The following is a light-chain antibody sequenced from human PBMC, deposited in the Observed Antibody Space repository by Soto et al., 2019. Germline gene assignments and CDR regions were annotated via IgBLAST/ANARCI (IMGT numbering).Light chain of an antibody. J-gene: IGLJ1*01. CDR1: SSNIGGNS. Sequence: QSVLAQPPSVSAAPGQKVTISCSGSSSNIGGNSVSWYQQLPGTAPKLLIYDDNKRPSGIPDRFSGSKSGTSATLGITGFQTGDEADYYCGSWDSSLSAYVFGTGTKSPS. CDR3: GSWDSSLSAYV. V-gene: IGLV1-51*01. CDR2: DDN.